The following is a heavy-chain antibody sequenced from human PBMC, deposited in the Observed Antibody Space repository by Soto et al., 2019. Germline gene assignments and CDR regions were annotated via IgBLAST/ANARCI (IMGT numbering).Heavy chain of an antibody. CDR3: ARGKSGSYGMGLGY. CDR1: GGSISSYY. D-gene: IGHD1-26*01. J-gene: IGHJ4*02. CDR2: IYYSGST. Sequence: SETLSLTCTVSGGSISSYYCSWIRQPPGKGLEWIGYIYYSGSTNYNPPLKSRVTISVDTSKNQFSLKLSSVTAADTAVYYCARGKSGSYGMGLGYWGQRTLVTVSS. V-gene: IGHV4-59*01.